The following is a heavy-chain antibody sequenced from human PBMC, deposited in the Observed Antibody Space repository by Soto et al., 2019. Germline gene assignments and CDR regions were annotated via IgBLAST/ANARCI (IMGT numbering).Heavy chain of an antibody. Sequence: QLQLQESGPGLVKPSETLSLTCTVSGGSISSSSSYWGWIRQPPGKGLEWIGSMSYSGSTYNNLSLKSRATLSVDTSQSRISLKLTSVTAADTAVYYCARHRVPSVYDPIPGCFDSWGQGILVTASS. J-gene: IGHJ4*02. CDR2: MSYSGST. CDR3: ARHRVPSVYDPIPGCFDS. D-gene: IGHD5-12*01. CDR1: GGSISSSSSY. V-gene: IGHV4-39*01.